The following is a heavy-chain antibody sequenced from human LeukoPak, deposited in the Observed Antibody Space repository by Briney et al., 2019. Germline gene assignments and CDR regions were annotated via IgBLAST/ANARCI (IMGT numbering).Heavy chain of an antibody. D-gene: IGHD6-13*01. V-gene: IGHV3-30*02. CDR1: GFTFSSYG. CDR2: IRHDGSNK. CDR3: ARYSSSSNYYYYYYMDV. Sequence: GGSLRLSCAASGFTFSSYGMHWVRQAPGKGLEWVAFIRHDGSNKNYADSVKGRFTISRDNSKNTLYLQMNSLRAEDTAVYYCARYSSSSNYYYYYYMDVWGKGTTVTVSS. J-gene: IGHJ6*03.